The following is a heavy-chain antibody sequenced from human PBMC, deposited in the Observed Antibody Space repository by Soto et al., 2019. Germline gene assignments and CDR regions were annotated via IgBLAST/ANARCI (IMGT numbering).Heavy chain of an antibody. D-gene: IGHD2-15*01. Sequence: ASVKVSCKASGYTFTSYYMHWVRQAPGQGLEWMGIINPSGGSTSYAQKFQGRVTMTRDTSTSTVYMELSSLRSEDTAVYYCARGIVVVAATPDAFDIWGQGTMVTVSS. V-gene: IGHV1-46*01. CDR2: INPSGGST. J-gene: IGHJ3*02. CDR3: ARGIVVVAATPDAFDI. CDR1: GYTFTSYY.